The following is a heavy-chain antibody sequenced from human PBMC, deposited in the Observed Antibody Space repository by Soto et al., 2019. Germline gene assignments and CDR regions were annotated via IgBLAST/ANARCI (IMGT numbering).Heavy chain of an antibody. V-gene: IGHV4-59*01. Sequence: SETLSLTCTVSGGSISSYYWSWIRQPPGKGLEWIGYIYYSGSTNYNPSLKSRVTISVDTSKNQFSLKLSSVTAADTAVYYCAGESPYCSGGSCYIDYWGQGTLVTVSS. CDR2: IYYSGST. J-gene: IGHJ4*02. CDR3: AGESPYCSGGSCYIDY. CDR1: GGSISSYY. D-gene: IGHD2-15*01.